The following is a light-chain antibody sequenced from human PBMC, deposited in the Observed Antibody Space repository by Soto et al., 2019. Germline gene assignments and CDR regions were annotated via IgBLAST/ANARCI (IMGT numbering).Light chain of an antibody. CDR3: LQDDSYPLT. CDR1: QGIRND. J-gene: IGKJ4*01. V-gene: IGKV1-6*01. Sequence: AIQMTQSPSSMSASVGDRVTITCRASQGIRNDLGWYQQKPGKAPKLLIYGASSLQSDVPSRFSGSGSGTDFTLTISSLQPEDFATYYCLQDDSYPLTFGGGTKVEIK. CDR2: GAS.